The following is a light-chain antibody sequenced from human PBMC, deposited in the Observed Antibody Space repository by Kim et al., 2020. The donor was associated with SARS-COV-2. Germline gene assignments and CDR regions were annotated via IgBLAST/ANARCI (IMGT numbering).Light chain of an antibody. J-gene: IGLJ7*01. CDR3: QAWHSGRDLL. V-gene: IGLV3-21*04. CDR1: NIGAKS. Sequence: SYELTQPPSASVAPGQTAKITCGGNNIGAKSVHWYQQKPGQAPLLVIYYDTDRPSGIPERFSGSNSGDTATLTITRVEAGDEADYYCQAWHSGRDLLFGGGTQLTVL. CDR2: YDT.